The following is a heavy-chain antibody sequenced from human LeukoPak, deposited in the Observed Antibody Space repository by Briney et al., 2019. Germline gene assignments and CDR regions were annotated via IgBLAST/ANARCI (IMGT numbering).Heavy chain of an antibody. V-gene: IGHV3-30*03. CDR3: ARARAARPYYFDY. Sequence: PGGSLRLSCAASGFTFSSYGMHWVRQAPGKGLEWVAVISYDGSNKYYADSVKGRFTISRDNSKNTLYLQMNSLRAEDTAVYYCARARAARPYYFDYWGQGTLVTVSS. CDR1: GFTFSSYG. CDR2: ISYDGSNK. D-gene: IGHD6-6*01. J-gene: IGHJ4*02.